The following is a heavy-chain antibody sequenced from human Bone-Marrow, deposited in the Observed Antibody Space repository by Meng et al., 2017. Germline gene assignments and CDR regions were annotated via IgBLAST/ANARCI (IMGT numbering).Heavy chain of an antibody. Sequence: GESLKISCAASGFTFSNAWMSWVRQAPGKGLEWVGRIKSKTDGGTTDYAAPVKGRFTISRDDSKNTLYLQMNSLKTEDTAVYYCTPAAQLTAMVYYFDYWGQGTLVTVSS. J-gene: IGHJ4*02. CDR1: GFTFSNAW. CDR3: TPAAQLTAMVYYFDY. V-gene: IGHV3-15*01. D-gene: IGHD5-18*01. CDR2: IKSKTDGGTT.